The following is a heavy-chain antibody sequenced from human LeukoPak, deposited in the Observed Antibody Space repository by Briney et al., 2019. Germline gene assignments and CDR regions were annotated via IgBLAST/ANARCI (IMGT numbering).Heavy chain of an antibody. J-gene: IGHJ4*02. Sequence: PWASVKVSCKASGYTFTSYAMNWVRQAPGQGLEWMGIINPSGGSTSYAQKFQGRVTMTRDTSTSTVYMELSSLRSEDTAVYYCARGIGYFDWLFYYFDYWGQGTLVTVSS. V-gene: IGHV1-46*01. D-gene: IGHD3-9*01. CDR3: ARGIGYFDWLFYYFDY. CDR1: GYTFTSYA. CDR2: INPSGGST.